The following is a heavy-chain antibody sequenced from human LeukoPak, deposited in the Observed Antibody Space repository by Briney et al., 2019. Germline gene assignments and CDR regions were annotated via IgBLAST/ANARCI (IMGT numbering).Heavy chain of an antibody. CDR1: GFTFSSYA. Sequence: GGSLRLSCAASGFTFSSYAMSWVRQAPGKGLEWVSAISGSGGSTYYADSVKGRFTISRDNSKNTLYLQMNSLRAEDTAVYYCAKYLVDRPTPKGAFDNWGQGTMVTVSS. CDR3: AKYLVDRPTPKGAFDN. V-gene: IGHV3-23*01. CDR2: ISGSGGST. D-gene: IGHD3-22*01. J-gene: IGHJ3*02.